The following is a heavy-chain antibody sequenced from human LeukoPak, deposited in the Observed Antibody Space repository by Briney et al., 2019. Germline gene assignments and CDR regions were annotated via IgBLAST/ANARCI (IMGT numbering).Heavy chain of an antibody. D-gene: IGHD3-10*02. Sequence: GRSPRLSCAASGFTFSDYYMSWIRQAPGKGLEWVSYISSSGSTIYYADSVKGRFTISRDNAKNSLYLQMNSLRAEDTAVYYCARGEWLVLFGAAFDIWGQGTMVTVSS. J-gene: IGHJ3*02. CDR1: GFTFSDYY. V-gene: IGHV3-11*01. CDR2: ISSSGSTI. CDR3: ARGEWLVLFGAAFDI.